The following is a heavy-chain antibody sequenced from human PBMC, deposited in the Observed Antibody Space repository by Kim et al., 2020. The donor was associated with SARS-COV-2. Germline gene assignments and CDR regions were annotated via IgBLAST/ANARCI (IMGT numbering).Heavy chain of an antibody. D-gene: IGHD6-13*01. CDR3: ASPGIPYSSSWTPYYFDY. CDR1: GGSISSSSYY. J-gene: IGHJ4*02. Sequence: SETLSLTCTVSGGSISSSSYYWGWIRQPPGKGLEWIGSIYYSGSTYYNPSLKSRVTISVDTSKNQFSLKLSSVTAADTAVYYCASPGIPYSSSWTPYYFDYWGQGTLVTVSS. V-gene: IGHV4-39*07. CDR2: IYYSGST.